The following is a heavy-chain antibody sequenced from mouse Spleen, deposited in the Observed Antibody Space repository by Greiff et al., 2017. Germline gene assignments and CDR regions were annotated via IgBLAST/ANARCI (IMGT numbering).Heavy chain of an antibody. CDR2: ISYDGSN. CDR3: ARGGGNYYFDY. CDR1: GYSITSGYY. J-gene: IGHJ2*01. V-gene: IGHV3-6*01. Sequence: EVQLKESGPGLVKPSQSLSLTCSVTGYSITSGYYWNWIRQFPGNKLEWMGYISYDGSNNYNPSLKNRISITRDTSKNQFFLKLNSVTTEDTATYYCARGGGNYYFDYWGQGTTLTVSS. D-gene: IGHD2-1*01.